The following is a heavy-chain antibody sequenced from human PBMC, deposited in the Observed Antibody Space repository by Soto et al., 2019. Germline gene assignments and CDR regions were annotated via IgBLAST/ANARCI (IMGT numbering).Heavy chain of an antibody. J-gene: IGHJ6*02. D-gene: IGHD5-18*01. CDR1: GGSISSYY. Sequence: SETLSLTCTVSGGSISSYYWSWIRQPAGKGLEWIGRIYTSGSTNYNPSLKSRVTMSVDTSKNQFSLKLSSVTAADTAAYYRARDPQSYGLVDYYYYGMDVWGQGTTVTVYS. V-gene: IGHV4-4*07. CDR3: ARDPQSYGLVDYYYYGMDV. CDR2: IYTSGST.